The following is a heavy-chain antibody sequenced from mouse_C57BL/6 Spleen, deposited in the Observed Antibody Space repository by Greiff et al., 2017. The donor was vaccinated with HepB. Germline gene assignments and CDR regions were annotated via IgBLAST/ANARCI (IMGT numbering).Heavy chain of an antibody. Sequence: DVKLVESGGGLVKPGGSLKLSCAASGFTFSDYGMHWVRQAPEKGLEWVAYISSGSSTIYYADTVKGRFTISRDNAKNTLFLQMTSLRSEDTAMYYCARDVYYGSTDWYFDVWGTGTTVTVSS. CDR1: GFTFSDYG. D-gene: IGHD1-1*01. V-gene: IGHV5-17*01. J-gene: IGHJ1*03. CDR3: ARDVYYGSTDWYFDV. CDR2: ISSGSSTI.